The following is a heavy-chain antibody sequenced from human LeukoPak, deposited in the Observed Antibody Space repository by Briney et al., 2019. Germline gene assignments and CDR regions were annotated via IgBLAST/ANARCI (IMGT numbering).Heavy chain of an antibody. CDR1: GYTFTNYY. J-gene: IGHJ5*02. Sequence: GASVKVSCKASGYTFTNYYIHWVRQAPGQGLEWVGRIDPNNGDANYAQKFQGRVTMTRDTSITTAYMELSSLRSDDTAVYYCSSVLVASPWGQGTLVTVSS. CDR3: SSVLVASP. CDR2: IDPNNGDA. D-gene: IGHD3-16*01. V-gene: IGHV1-2*06.